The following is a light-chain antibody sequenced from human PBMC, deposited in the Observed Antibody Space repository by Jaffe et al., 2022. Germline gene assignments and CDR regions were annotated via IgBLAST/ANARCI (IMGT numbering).Light chain of an antibody. CDR3: QQRYKS. CDR1: QSISGY. Sequence: DIQMTQSPSSLSASVGDRITITCRASQSISGYVNWYQQKPGKAPKLLIYAASTLHTGVPSRFSGSSSGRDFTLTISSLQPEDFATYYCQQRYKSFGQGTKLEIK. J-gene: IGKJ2*03. V-gene: IGKV1-39*01. CDR2: AAS.